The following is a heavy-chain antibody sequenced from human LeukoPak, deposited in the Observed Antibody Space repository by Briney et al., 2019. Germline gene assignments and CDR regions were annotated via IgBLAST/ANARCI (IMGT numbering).Heavy chain of an antibody. CDR2: INPSNGNT. V-gene: IGHV1-18*01. Sequence: ASVKVSCTTSGYTFTSYGISWVRQAPGQGLEWMAWINPSNGNTKDARNPQGRVTMTTDTSTNTAYMELRNLRSSDTAVYYCATGGTYSSFDHWGQGTLVTVSS. CDR3: ATGGTYSSFDH. D-gene: IGHD4-11*01. CDR1: GYTFTSYG. J-gene: IGHJ4*02.